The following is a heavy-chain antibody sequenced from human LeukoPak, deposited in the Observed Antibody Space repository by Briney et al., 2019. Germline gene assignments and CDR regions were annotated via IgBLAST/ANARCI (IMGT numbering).Heavy chain of an antibody. D-gene: IGHD5-24*01. V-gene: IGHV3-21*01. J-gene: IGHJ3*02. CDR1: EFTFRSYS. CDR3: ARDYQGEMAIIRDGFDI. CDR2: ISSSSGYI. Sequence: GGSLRLSCAASEFTFRSYSMNWVRQAPGEGLEWVSSISSSSGYIYYADSVKGRFTISRDNAKNSLYLQMNSLRAEDTAVYYCARDYQGEMAIIRDGFDIWGQGTMVTVSS.